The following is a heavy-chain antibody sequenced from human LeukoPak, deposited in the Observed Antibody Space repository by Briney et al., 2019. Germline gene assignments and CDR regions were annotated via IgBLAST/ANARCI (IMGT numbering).Heavy chain of an antibody. V-gene: IGHV4-34*01. CDR2: INHSGST. CDR3: ARVNRPGDIVVIPENYGMDV. J-gene: IGHJ6*02. CDR1: GGSFSGYD. D-gene: IGHD2-15*01. Sequence: PSETLSLTCAVYGGSFSGYDWSWIRQPPGKGLEWIGKINHSGSTNYNPSLKSRVTISVDTSKNQFSLKLSSVTAADTAVYYCARVNRPGDIVVIPENYGMDVWGQGTTVTVSS.